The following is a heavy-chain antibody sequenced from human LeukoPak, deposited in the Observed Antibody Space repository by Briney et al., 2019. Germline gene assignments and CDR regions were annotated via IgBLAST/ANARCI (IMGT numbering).Heavy chain of an antibody. CDR2: IYSGGST. CDR3: ARGGTVTWFDP. CDR1: GFTVSSNY. J-gene: IGHJ5*02. Sequence: PGGSLRLSRAASGFTVSSNYMSWVRQAPGKGLEWVSVIYSGGSTYYADSVKGRFTISRDNSKNTLYLQMNSPRAEDTAVYYCARGGTVTWFDPWGQGTLVTVSS. V-gene: IGHV3-53*01. D-gene: IGHD4-17*01.